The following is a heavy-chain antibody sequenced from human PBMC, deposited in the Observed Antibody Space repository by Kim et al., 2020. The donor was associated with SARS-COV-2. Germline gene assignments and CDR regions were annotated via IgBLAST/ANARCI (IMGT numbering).Heavy chain of an antibody. D-gene: IGHD6-19*01. V-gene: IGHV1-46*01. J-gene: IGHJ6*02. Sequence: ASVKVSCKASGYIFTSYYMHWVRQAPGQGLEWMGIINPSGGSTSYAQKFQGRVTMTRDTSTSTVYMELSSLRSEDTAMYYCARDDQYSSGWFYGMDVWGQGTTVTVSS. CDR2: INPSGGST. CDR1: GYIFTSYY. CDR3: ARDDQYSSGWFYGMDV.